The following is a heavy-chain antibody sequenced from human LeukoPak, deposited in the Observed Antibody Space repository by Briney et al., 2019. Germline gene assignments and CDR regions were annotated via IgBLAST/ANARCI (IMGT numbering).Heavy chain of an antibody. CDR2: IYSGGRT. CDR1: GFTVSSNY. V-gene: IGHV3-53*01. J-gene: IGHJ3*02. Sequence: AGGSLRLSCAASGFTVSSNYMSWVRQAPGKGLEWVSVIYSGGRTYYADSVKGRFTISRDNSKNTLYLQMNSLRVEDTAVYYCTREDGCNLPGVSAFDIWGQGTMVTVSS. CDR3: TREDGCNLPGVSAFDI. D-gene: IGHD5-24*01.